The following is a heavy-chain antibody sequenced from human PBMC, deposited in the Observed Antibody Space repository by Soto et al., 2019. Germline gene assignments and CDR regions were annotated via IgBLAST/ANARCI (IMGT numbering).Heavy chain of an antibody. D-gene: IGHD6-13*01. Sequence: GGALRLSCAASGFTFRSFTMNWVRQSPGKGLEWVSTISSNSAYIYYTDALRGRFTISRDNAKNSLHLQMNSLRAEDTAVYYCTRDASRDSSARGWFDPWGPGTLVTSP. V-gene: IGHV3-21*01. CDR2: ISSNSAYI. J-gene: IGHJ5*02. CDR1: GFTFRSFT. CDR3: TRDASRDSSARGWFDP.